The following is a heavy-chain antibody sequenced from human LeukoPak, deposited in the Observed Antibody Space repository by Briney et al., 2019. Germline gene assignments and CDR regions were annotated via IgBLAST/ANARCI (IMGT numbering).Heavy chain of an antibody. CDR2: ISSSSSTI. CDR3: ARVTEWELHPQYLDY. V-gene: IGHV3-48*02. J-gene: IGHJ4*02. Sequence: GGSLRLSCAASGFTFSSYSMNWVRQAPGKGLEWVSYISSSSSTIYYADSVKGRFTISRDNAKNSLYLQMNSLRDEDTAVYYCARVTEWELHPQYLDYWGQGTLVTVSS. CDR1: GFTFSSYS. D-gene: IGHD1-26*01.